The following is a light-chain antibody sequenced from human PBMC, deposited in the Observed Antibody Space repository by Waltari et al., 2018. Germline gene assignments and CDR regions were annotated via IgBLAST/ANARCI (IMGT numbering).Light chain of an antibody. CDR1: QSISSW. CDR2: KES. CDR3: QQYNSYRGT. J-gene: IGKJ1*01. V-gene: IGKV1-5*03. Sequence: DIQMTQSPSTLSASVGDRVTITCRASQSISSWLAWYQQKPGKAPKLLIYKESSLEMGVPSRFSGSGSGTEFTLTISSLQPDDFATYYCQQYNSYRGTFGQGTKVEIK.